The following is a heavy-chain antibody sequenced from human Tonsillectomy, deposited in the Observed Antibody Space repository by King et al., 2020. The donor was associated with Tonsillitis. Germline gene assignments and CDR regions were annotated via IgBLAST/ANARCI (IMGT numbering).Heavy chain of an antibody. J-gene: IGHJ3*02. CDR1: GGSISSYF. D-gene: IGHD3-10*02. CDR3: ARVCVRGVNPDAFDI. CDR2: IYYSGST. V-gene: IGHV4-59*01. Sequence: QLQESGPGLVKPSETLSLTCTVSGGSISSYFWSWIRQPPGKGLEWIGYIYYSGSTNYNPSLKSRVTISVDTSKNQFSLKLSSVTAADTAVYYCARVCVRGVNPDAFDIWGQGTTVTVSS.